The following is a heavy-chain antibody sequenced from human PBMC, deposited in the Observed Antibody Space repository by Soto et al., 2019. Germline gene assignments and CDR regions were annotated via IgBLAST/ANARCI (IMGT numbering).Heavy chain of an antibody. Sequence: PGGSLRLSCTASGFTFGDYAMSWVRQAPGKGLEWVGFIRSKAYGGTTEYAASVKGRFTISRDDSKSIAYLQMNSLKTEDTAVYYCTRDRMALTAMVPTDLDYWGQGTLVTVS. V-gene: IGHV3-49*04. CDR3: TRDRMALTAMVPTDLDY. CDR1: GFTFGDYA. CDR2: IRSKAYGGTT. J-gene: IGHJ4*02. D-gene: IGHD5-18*01.